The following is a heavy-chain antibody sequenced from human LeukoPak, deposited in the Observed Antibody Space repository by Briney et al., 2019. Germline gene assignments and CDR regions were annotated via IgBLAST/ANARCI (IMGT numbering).Heavy chain of an antibody. D-gene: IGHD5-12*01. Sequence: GGSLRLSCAASGFTVSSNYMSWVRQAPGKGLEWVSVIYSGGSTYYADSVKGRFTISRDNSKNTLYLQMNSLRAEDTAVYYCARDRGYSGYDSPIIDYWGQGTLVTVSS. CDR3: ARDRGYSGYDSPIIDY. J-gene: IGHJ4*02. V-gene: IGHV3-66*01. CDR2: IYSGGST. CDR1: GFTVSSNY.